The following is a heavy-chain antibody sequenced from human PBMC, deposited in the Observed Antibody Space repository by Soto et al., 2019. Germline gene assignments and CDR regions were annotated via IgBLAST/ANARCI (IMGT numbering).Heavy chain of an antibody. J-gene: IGHJ4*02. D-gene: IGHD2-2*01. CDR2: IYASGST. CDR1: GGSISTYY. CDR3: ARGGMVIIPTATAFDY. V-gene: IGHV4-4*07. Sequence: SSETLSLTCTVSGGSISTYYWSWIRQPAGKGLEWIGRIYASGSTNYNPSLKSRVTMSVATSKNQFSLKLSSVTAADTAVYYCARGGMVIIPTATAFDYWGQGTLVTASS.